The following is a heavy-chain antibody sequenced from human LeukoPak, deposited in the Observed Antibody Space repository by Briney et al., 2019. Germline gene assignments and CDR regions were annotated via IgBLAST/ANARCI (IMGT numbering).Heavy chain of an antibody. CDR3: ARHTVGATGNWFDP. D-gene: IGHD1-26*01. CDR1: GGSISSSSYY. J-gene: IGHJ5*02. CDR2: IYYSGST. Sequence: PSETLSLTCTVSGGSISSSSYYWGWIRQPPGKGLEWIGSIYYSGSTYYNPSLKSRVTISVDTSKNQFSLKLSSVTAADTAVYYCARHTVGATGNWFDPWGQGTLVTVSS. V-gene: IGHV4-39*01.